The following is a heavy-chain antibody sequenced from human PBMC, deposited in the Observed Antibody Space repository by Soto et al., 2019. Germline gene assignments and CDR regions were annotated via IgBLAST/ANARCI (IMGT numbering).Heavy chain of an antibody. J-gene: IGHJ4*02. CDR2: IYHSGST. Sequence: QVQLQGRGPGLVNPSGTLSLTCAVSGASIGSITWWSWVRQPPGKGLEWVGEIYHSGSTNYNLSLKSRVTISIDKSKNQFSLKLSSVTAADTAVYYCARSTVTEDYWGQGTLVTVSS. CDR1: GASIGSITW. CDR3: ARSTVTEDY. V-gene: IGHV4-4*02. D-gene: IGHD4-17*01.